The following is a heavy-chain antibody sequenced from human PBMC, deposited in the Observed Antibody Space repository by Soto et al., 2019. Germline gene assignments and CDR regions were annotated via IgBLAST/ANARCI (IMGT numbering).Heavy chain of an antibody. CDR1: GGSISSGGYY. Sequence: QVQLQESGPGLVKPSQTLSLTSTVSGGSISSGGYYWSWIRQHPGKGLEWIGYIYYSGSTYYNPSLKSRVTISVDTSKNQFSLKLSSVTAADTAVHYCARDEIVVVPAARSIYYYGMDVWGQGTTVTVSS. J-gene: IGHJ6*02. D-gene: IGHD2-2*01. CDR2: IYYSGST. CDR3: ARDEIVVVPAARSIYYYGMDV. V-gene: IGHV4-31*03.